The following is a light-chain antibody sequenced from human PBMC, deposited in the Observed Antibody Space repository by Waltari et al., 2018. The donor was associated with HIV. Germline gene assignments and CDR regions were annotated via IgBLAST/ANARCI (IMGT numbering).Light chain of an antibody. V-gene: IGKV1-39*01. CDR2: AAC. Sequence: DVQLTQSPSSVSASVGETVTTTCRASQTINNHLNWYQQGPGKAPKVLIYAACSLQNGVPSRFSGSGSGTDFTLTISSLQPEDFTTVFCQHSRAFGQGTKVEIK. J-gene: IGKJ1*01. CDR1: QTINNH. CDR3: QHSRA.